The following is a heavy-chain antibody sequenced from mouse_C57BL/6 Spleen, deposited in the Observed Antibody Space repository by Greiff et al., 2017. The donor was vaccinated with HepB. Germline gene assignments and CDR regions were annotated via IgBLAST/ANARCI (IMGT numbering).Heavy chain of an antibody. J-gene: IGHJ1*03. D-gene: IGHD1-1*01. V-gene: IGHV1-42*01. CDR2: INPSTGGT. CDR3: ARRDGSSYGYWYFDV. CDR1: GYSFTGYY. Sequence: EVQLVESGPELVKPGASVKISCKASGYSFTGYYMNWVKQSPEKSLEWIGEINPSTGGTTYNQKFKAKATLTVDKSSSTAYMQLKSQTSEDSAVYYCARRDGSSYGYWYFDVWGTGTTVTVSS.